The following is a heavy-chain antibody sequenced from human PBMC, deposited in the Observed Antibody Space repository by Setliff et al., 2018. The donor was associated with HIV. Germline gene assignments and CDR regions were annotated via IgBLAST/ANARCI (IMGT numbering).Heavy chain of an antibody. CDR3: AKGYNADWYFFDY. CDR1: GFTFSNYV. V-gene: IGHV3-23*01. Sequence: PGESLRLSCAASGFTFSNYVMTWVRQAPGKGLEWVSAISGLSNVRNYADSVKGRFTISRDNSKNTLFLQVSSLRADDTAVYYCAKGYNADWYFFDYWGQGTLVTVSS. CDR2: ISGLSNVR. J-gene: IGHJ4*02. D-gene: IGHD1-20*01.